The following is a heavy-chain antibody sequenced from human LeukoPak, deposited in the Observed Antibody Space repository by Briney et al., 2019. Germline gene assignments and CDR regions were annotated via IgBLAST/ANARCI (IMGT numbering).Heavy chain of an antibody. J-gene: IGHJ6*02. CDR3: ASQFGEDLYGMDV. V-gene: IGHV4-61*02. Sequence: PSETLSLTCTVSGGSIRSGSYYWSWIRQPAGKGLEWIGRIYTSGSTNYNPSLKSRVTISVDTSKNQFSLKLSSVTAADTAVYYCASQFGEDLYGMDVWGQGTTVTVSS. CDR2: IYTSGST. CDR1: GGSIRSGSYY. D-gene: IGHD3-10*01.